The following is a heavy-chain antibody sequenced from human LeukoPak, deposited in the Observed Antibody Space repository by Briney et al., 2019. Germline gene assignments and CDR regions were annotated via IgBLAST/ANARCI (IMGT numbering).Heavy chain of an antibody. V-gene: IGHV3-73*01. J-gene: IGHJ5*02. Sequence: PGGSLKLSFPASGFTLSDSAIHWVRQAPGKGLEGVGLIDRPAKSYATPYGGSVGGRFTISRDDSKNTAYLQMDSLKTEDTALYYCTRDRGTYNWLDPWGQGTLVTVSS. CDR2: IDRPAKSYAT. D-gene: IGHD1-26*01. CDR1: GFTLSDSA. CDR3: TRDRGTYNWLDP.